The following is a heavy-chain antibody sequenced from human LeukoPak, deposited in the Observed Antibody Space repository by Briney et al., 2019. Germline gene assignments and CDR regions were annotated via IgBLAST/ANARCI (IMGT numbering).Heavy chain of an antibody. CDR2: IYHSGST. V-gene: IGHV4-4*02. D-gene: IGHD3-22*01. Sequence: SETLSLTCAVSGGSISSSNWWSWVRQPPGKGLEWIGEIYHSGSTNYNPSLKSRVTISVDKSKNQFSLKLSSVTAADTAAYYCATSTVRGYYDSSGLEPVDYWGQGTLVTVSS. CDR1: GGSISSSNW. J-gene: IGHJ4*02. CDR3: ATSTVRGYYDSSGLEPVDY.